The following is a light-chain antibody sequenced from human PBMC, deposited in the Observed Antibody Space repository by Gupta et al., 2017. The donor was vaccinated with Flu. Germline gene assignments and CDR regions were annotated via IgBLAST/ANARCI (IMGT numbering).Light chain of an antibody. CDR2: LGS. V-gene: IGKV2-28*01. Sequence: DVVVTQSPLSLPVTPGEPASISCRSSQSLLASNGYNYLDWYVQKPGQSPQLLIYLGSNRASGVPDRFSGSGSGTDFTLKINRVEAEDVGVYYCMQAIQIPKTFGQGTKVEIK. J-gene: IGKJ1*01. CDR3: MQAIQIPKT. CDR1: QSLLASNGYNY.